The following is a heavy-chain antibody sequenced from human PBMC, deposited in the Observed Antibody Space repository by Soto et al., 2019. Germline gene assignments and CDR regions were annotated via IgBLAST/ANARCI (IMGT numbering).Heavy chain of an antibody. CDR2: IVPFFGST. D-gene: IGHD1-20*01. J-gene: IGHJ5*02. Sequence: QVPLVQSGAEVKRPGSSVKVSCKASGGTFSSYPISWLRQAPGQGLEWMGGIVPFFGSTNYAQNFQGRVTITADESTSTVYLELSRLRFDDTAVYYCARGGITPSRRFDPWGQGTLVTVSS. CDR3: ARGGITPSRRFDP. V-gene: IGHV1-69*01. CDR1: GGTFSSYP.